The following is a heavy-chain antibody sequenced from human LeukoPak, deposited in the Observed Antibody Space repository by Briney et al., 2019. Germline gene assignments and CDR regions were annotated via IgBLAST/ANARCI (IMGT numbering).Heavy chain of an antibody. CDR3: AKDGGAAAMVPEYFQH. V-gene: IGHV3-23*01. Sequence: XXXRLSCAASGFTFSSYAMSWVRQAPGKGLEWVSAISGSGGSTYYADSVKGRFTISRDNSKNTLYLQMNSLRAEDTAVYYCAKDGGAAAMVPEYFQHWGQGTLVTVSS. J-gene: IGHJ1*01. CDR2: ISGSGGST. D-gene: IGHD5-18*01. CDR1: GFTFSSYA.